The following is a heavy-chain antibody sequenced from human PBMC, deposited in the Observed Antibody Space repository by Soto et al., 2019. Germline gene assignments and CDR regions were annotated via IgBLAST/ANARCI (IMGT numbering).Heavy chain of an antibody. V-gene: IGHV1-2*02. D-gene: IGHD2-21*02. J-gene: IGHJ4*02. CDR3: ARQLAYCGGHCYTEPIDY. Sequence: QAQLVQSGAEVKKPGTSVKVSCKTSGYTFTAYYIHWVRQAPGQGLEWVGWINPKTGDTKYAQKFQGRVTMTGDTSITTAYMELGRLRSDDTAVYYCARQLAYCGGHCYTEPIDYWGQGTLVTVSS. CDR1: GYTFTAYY. CDR2: INPKTGDT.